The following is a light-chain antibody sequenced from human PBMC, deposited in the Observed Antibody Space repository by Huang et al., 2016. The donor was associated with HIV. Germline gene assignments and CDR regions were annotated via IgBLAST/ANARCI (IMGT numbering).Light chain of an antibody. CDR2: DAD. J-gene: IGKJ3*01. CDR3: QQYDSLPRT. Sequence: DIQMTQSPSSLSASIGDRVTITCRASRNIYSYLNWYQHRPGKAPKLLIYDADNLEVGVPSRFSGSGSGRNFTLIISSLQPEDFATYYCQQYDSLPRTFGPGTKV. CDR1: RNIYSY. V-gene: IGKV1-33*01.